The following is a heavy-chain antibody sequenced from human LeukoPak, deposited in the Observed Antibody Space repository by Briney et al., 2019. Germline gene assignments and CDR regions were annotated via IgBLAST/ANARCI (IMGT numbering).Heavy chain of an antibody. Sequence: SVKVSSKASGGTFSSYAISWVRQAPGQGLEWMGGIIPIFGTANYAQKFQGRVTITTDESTSTAYMELSSLRSEDTAVYYCARDRPDIVGVSRGFDYWGQGTLVTVSS. CDR2: IIPIFGTA. D-gene: IGHD1-26*01. V-gene: IGHV1-69*05. CDR1: GGTFSSYA. CDR3: ARDRPDIVGVSRGFDY. J-gene: IGHJ4*02.